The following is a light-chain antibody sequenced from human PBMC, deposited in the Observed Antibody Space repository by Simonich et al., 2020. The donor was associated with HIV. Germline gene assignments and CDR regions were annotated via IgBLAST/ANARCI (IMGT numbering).Light chain of an antibody. Sequence: QSALTQPASVSGSPGQSITISCTGTSSDVGGYNYVSWYQQHPGKAPKLMIYDVSKRPSGVSKRFSGSKSGNTASLTISGLQAEDEADYYCSSYTSSIDVVFGGGTKLTVL. CDR2: DVS. V-gene: IGLV2-14*01. J-gene: IGLJ2*01. CDR3: SSYTSSIDVV. CDR1: SSDVGGYNY.